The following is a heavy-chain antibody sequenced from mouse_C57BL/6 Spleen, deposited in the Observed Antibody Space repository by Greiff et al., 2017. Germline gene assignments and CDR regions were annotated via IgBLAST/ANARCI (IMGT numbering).Heavy chain of an antibody. Sequence: VQLQQSGAELVKPGASVKISCKASGYAFSSYWMNWVKQRPGKGLEWIGKIYPGDGDTNYNGKFKGKATLTADKSSSTAYMQLSSLTSEDSAVYFCARESSNYPFAYWGQGTLVTVSA. CDR3: ARESSNYPFAY. D-gene: IGHD2-5*01. J-gene: IGHJ3*01. CDR1: GYAFSSYW. CDR2: IYPGDGDT. V-gene: IGHV1-80*01.